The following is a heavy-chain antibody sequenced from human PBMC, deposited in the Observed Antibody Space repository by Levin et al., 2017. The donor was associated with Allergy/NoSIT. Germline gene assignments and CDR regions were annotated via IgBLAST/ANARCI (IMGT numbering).Heavy chain of an antibody. V-gene: IGHV3-30*18. J-gene: IGHJ6*03. CDR2: ISYDGSNK. Sequence: GASVKVSCAASGFTFSSYGMHWVRQAPGKGLEWVAVISYDGSNKYYADSVKGRFTISRDNSKNTLYLQMNSLRAEDTAVYYCAKDMGYCSSTSCYYYYYYMDVWGKGTTVTVSS. CDR1: GFTFSSYG. CDR3: AKDMGYCSSTSCYYYYYYMDV. D-gene: IGHD2-2*01.